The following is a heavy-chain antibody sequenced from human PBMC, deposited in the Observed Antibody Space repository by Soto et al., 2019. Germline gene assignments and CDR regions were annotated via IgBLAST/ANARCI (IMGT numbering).Heavy chain of an antibody. CDR2: ISGNSGFT. J-gene: IGHJ4*02. D-gene: IGHD1-26*01. Sequence: GSLRLSCAASGFTFSNYAMNWVRQAPGKGLEWVSGISGNSGFTYYTDSVKGRFTISRDNSKNTLFLQMNALREEDTAIYYCAKVGSFYVPRSPFDSWGRGXVVTVYS. V-gene: IGHV3-23*01. CDR1: GFTFSNYA. CDR3: AKVGSFYVPRSPFDS.